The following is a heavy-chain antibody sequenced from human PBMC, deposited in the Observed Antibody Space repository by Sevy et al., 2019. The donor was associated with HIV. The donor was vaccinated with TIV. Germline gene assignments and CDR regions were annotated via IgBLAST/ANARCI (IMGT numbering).Heavy chain of an antibody. CDR3: ARGAIFGVSDRITYYFDY. CDR1: AFTFSSYS. V-gene: IGHV3-48*02. CDR2: ISSSSTI. D-gene: IGHD3-3*01. J-gene: IGHJ4*02. Sequence: GGSLRLSCAASAFTFSSYSMNWVRQAPGKGLEWVSYISSSSTIYYADSVKGRFTISRDNAKNSLYLQMNSLRDEDTAVYYCARGAIFGVSDRITYYFDYWGQGTLVTVSS.